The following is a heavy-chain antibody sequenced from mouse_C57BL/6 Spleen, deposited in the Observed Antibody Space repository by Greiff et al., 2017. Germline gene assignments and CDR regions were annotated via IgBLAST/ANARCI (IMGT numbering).Heavy chain of an antibody. CDR3: ARDYYGNSYYFDY. V-gene: IGHV5-17*01. Sequence: DVQLVESGGGLVKPGGSLKLSCAASGFTFSDYGMHWVRQAPEKGLEWVAYISSGSSTIYYADTVKGRFTISRDNAKNTLFLQMTSLRSEDTAMYYCARDYYGNSYYFDYWGQGTTLTVSS. CDR2: ISSGSSTI. CDR1: GFTFSDYG. J-gene: IGHJ2*01. D-gene: IGHD2-1*01.